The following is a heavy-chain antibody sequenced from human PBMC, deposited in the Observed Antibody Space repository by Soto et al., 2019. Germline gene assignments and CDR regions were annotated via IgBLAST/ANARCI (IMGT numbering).Heavy chain of an antibody. CDR3: ARQDGREGDFDY. D-gene: IGHD1-26*01. CDR1: GGSISSSSYY. V-gene: IGHV4-39*01. CDR2: IYYSGST. Sequence: SETLPLTCTVSGGSISSSSYYWGWIRQPPGKGLEWIGSIYYSGSTYYNPSLKSRVTISVDTSKNQFSLKLSSVTAADTAVYYCARQDGREGDFDYWGQGTLVTVSS. J-gene: IGHJ4*02.